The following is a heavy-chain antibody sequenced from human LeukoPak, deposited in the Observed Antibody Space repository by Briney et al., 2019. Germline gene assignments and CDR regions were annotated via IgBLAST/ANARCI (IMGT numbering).Heavy chain of an antibody. Sequence: GGSLRLSCAASGFTFSSYSMNWVRQAPGKGLEWVSSISSSSSYIYYADSVKGRFTISRDNAKNSLFLQMNSLRAEDTAMYYCAREQWVAAFDHWGQGTLVTVSS. CDR2: ISSSSSYI. CDR1: GFTFSSYS. J-gene: IGHJ4*02. V-gene: IGHV3-21*01. D-gene: IGHD6-19*01. CDR3: AREQWVAAFDH.